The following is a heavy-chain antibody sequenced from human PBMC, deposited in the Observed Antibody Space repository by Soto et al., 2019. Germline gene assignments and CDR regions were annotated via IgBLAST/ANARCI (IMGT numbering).Heavy chain of an antibody. Sequence: PLGSLRLSCKPSVFTFRNYCLLWVRHSPGKWLEWVALISYDGDNKYYTDSARGRFTVSRDNFNNMMFLHMASLRPEDSAVYYCAKKITGYDS. D-gene: IGHD6-25*01. J-gene: IGHJ5*01. CDR2: ISYDGDNK. CDR1: VFTFRNYC. CDR3: AKKITGYDS. V-gene: IGHV3-30*18.